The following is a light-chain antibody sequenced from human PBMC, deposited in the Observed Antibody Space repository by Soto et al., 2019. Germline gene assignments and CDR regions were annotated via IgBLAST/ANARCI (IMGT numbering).Light chain of an antibody. V-gene: IGLV2-23*01. CDR2: EDI. J-gene: IGLJ2*01. CDR1: SSDVGRYNL. CDR3: CSYAGGTSVV. Sequence: QSVLTQPASVSGSPGQSITISCTGSSSDVGRYNLVSWYQQYPGKAPKLIIYEDIERPSGVSNRFSGSKSGNTASLTISGLQTEDEADYYCCSYAGGTSVVFGGGTKLTVL.